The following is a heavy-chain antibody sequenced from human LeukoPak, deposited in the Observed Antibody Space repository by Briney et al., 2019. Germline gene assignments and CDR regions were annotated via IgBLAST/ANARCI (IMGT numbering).Heavy chain of an antibody. CDR3: ARVKDPGGYYYYYYMDV. D-gene: IGHD3-16*01. Sequence: SETLSLTCAVYGGSFSGYYWSWIRQPPGKGLEWIGEINHSGGTKYNPSLKSRVTISVDTSKNQFSLKLSSVTAADTAMYYCARVKDPGGYYYYYYMDVWGKGTPVTVSS. CDR1: GGSFSGYY. CDR2: INHSGGT. J-gene: IGHJ6*03. V-gene: IGHV4-34*01.